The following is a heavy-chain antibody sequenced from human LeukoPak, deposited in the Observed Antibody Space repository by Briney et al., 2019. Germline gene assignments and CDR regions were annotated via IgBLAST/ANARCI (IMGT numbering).Heavy chain of an antibody. D-gene: IGHD3-10*01. V-gene: IGHV1-2*02. CDR1: GYTFTGYY. J-gene: IGHJ6*03. Sequence: ASVKVSCKASGYTFTGYYMHWVRQAPGRGLEWMGWINPNSGGTNYAQKLQGRVTMTTDTSTSTAYMELRSLRSDDTAVYYCARVQGLWFGELLIPHYYYYMDVWGKGTTVTISS. CDR3: ARVQGLWFGELLIPHYYYYMDV. CDR2: INPNSGGT.